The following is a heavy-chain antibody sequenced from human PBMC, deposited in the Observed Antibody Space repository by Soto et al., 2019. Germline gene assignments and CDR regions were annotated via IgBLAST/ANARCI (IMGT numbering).Heavy chain of an antibody. V-gene: IGHV3-11*01. CDR3: ARANDYVFWSDY. Sequence: GGSMRISSAASGFTFSDYYMSWIRQAPGKGLEWVSYISSSGSTIYYADSVKGRFTISRDNAKNSLYLQMNSLRAEDTAVYYCARANDYVFWSDYWGQGTLVTVPS. CDR1: GFTFSDYY. CDR2: ISSSGSTI. J-gene: IGHJ4*02. D-gene: IGHD4-17*01.